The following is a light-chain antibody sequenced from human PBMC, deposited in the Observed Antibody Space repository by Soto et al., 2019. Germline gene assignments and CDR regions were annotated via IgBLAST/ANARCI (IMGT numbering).Light chain of an antibody. CDR1: STDVGGYNA. V-gene: IGLV2-14*01. J-gene: IGLJ1*01. CDR3: NSFRVSHLYV. CDR2: EVT. Sequence: QSALSQPASVSGSPGQTITISCTGTSTDVGGYNAVSWYQHHPGKAPKLIIYEVTHRPSGVSDRFSASKSGNTASLTISGLQAEDEADYYCNSFRVSHLYVFGTETKVTVL.